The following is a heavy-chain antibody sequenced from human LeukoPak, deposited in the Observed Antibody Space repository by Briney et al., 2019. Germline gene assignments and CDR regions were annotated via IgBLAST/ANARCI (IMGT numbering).Heavy chain of an antibody. CDR1: GFTFSNYW. Sequence: QPGGSLRLSCAASGFTFSNYWMSWVCQAPEKGLEWVANIRQDGSEKDYVDSVKGRFTISRDNTKNSLYLQMNGLRAEDTAVYYCARATTISGWYFFDAGWGQGTLVTVSS. D-gene: IGHD6-19*01. J-gene: IGHJ4*02. V-gene: IGHV3-7*03. CDR2: IRQDGSEK. CDR3: ARATTISGWYFFDAG.